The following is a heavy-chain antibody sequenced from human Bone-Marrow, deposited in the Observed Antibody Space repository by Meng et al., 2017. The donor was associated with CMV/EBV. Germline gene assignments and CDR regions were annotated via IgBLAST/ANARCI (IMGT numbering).Heavy chain of an antibody. V-gene: IGHV4-39*07. CDR3: ARDDVGPTGQY. Sequence: SETLSLTCTVSGGSISSSSTYYWGWIRQPPGKGLEWIGSIYYSGSTYYNPSLKSRVTMSVDTSKNQFSLKLTSVTAADTAVYYCARDDVGPTGQYWGQGTLVTVSS. CDR2: IYYSGST. CDR1: GGSISSSSTYY. J-gene: IGHJ4*02. D-gene: IGHD2-8*02.